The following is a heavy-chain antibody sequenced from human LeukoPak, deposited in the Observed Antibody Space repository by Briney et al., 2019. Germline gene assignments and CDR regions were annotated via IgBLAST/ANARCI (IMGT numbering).Heavy chain of an antibody. J-gene: IGHJ4*02. CDR3: ARSPLWFGPNFDY. Sequence: GSLRLSCAASGFTVSSNYMSWVRQAPGKGLEWVSVIYSGGSTYYANSVKGRFTISRDNSKNTLYLQMNSLRAEDTAVYYCARSPLWFGPNFDYWGQGTLVTVSS. CDR1: GFTVSSNY. D-gene: IGHD3-10*01. CDR2: IYSGGST. V-gene: IGHV3-53*01.